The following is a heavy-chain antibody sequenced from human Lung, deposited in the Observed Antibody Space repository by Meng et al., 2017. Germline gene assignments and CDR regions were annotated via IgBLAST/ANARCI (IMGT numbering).Heavy chain of an antibody. J-gene: IGHJ4*02. Sequence: VQLQQWGAGLLKPSETLSLTCVVSGGSFSDYYWSWIRQPPGKELEWIGEINHSGSTNYNPSLESRATISVDTSQNNLSLKLSSVTAADSAVYYCARGPTTMAHDFDYWGQGTLVTVSS. CDR3: ARGPTTMAHDFDY. CDR2: INHSGST. D-gene: IGHD4-11*01. V-gene: IGHV4-34*01. CDR1: GGSFSDYY.